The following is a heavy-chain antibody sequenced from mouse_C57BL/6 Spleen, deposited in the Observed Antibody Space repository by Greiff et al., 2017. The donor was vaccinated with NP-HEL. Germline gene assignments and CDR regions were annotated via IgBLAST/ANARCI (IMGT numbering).Heavy chain of an antibody. V-gene: IGHV1-55*01. Sequence: QVQLQQPGAELVKPGASVKMSFKASGYTFTSYWITWVKQRPGQGLEWIGDIYPGSGSTNYNEKFNSKATLTVDTSSSTAYMQLSSLTSEDSAVYYCARWDYSNPGFAYWGQGTLVTVSA. D-gene: IGHD2-5*01. CDR1: GYTFTSYW. CDR3: ARWDYSNPGFAY. J-gene: IGHJ3*01. CDR2: IYPGSGST.